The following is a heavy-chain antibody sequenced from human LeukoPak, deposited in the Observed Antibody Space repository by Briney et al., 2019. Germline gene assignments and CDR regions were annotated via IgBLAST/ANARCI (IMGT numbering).Heavy chain of an antibody. Sequence: SETLSLTCTVSNGSMTSDSYYWAWVRQPPGKGLEWIGTIFYSGKTYYSASLKSRVTISVDTSKNEFSLKLSSVTAADTAVYYCARNNTLMMYPRGGEDKGFDYWGQGTLVTVSS. CDR2: IFYSGKT. CDR1: NGSMTSDSYY. V-gene: IGHV4-39*01. CDR3: ARNNTLMMYPRGGEDKGFDY. D-gene: IGHD2-8*01. J-gene: IGHJ4*02.